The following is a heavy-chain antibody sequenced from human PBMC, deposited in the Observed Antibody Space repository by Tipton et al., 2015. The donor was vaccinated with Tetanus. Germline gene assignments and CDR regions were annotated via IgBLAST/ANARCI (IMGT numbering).Heavy chain of an antibody. V-gene: IGHV3-23*01. CDR3: ASGSSLDY. D-gene: IGHD3-10*01. Sequence: GSLRLSCAASGFTFSTYDMSWVRQAPGKGLEWVSLISDSGDSTLYVDSVKGRFTISRDNAKNSVYLQMNSLRVEDTAVYYCASGSSLDYWGQGTLVTVSS. J-gene: IGHJ4*02. CDR2: ISDSGDST. CDR1: GFTFSTYD.